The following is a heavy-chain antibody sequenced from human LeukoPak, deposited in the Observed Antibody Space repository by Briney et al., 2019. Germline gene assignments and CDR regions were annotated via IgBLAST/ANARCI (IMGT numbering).Heavy chain of an antibody. V-gene: IGHV3-30*02. Sequence: PGGSLRLSCAASGFTFSSYGMHWVRQAAGKGLEWVAFIRYDGSNKYYADSVKGRFTISRDNSKNTLYLQMNSLRAEDTAVYYCAKDEYQWELLDAFDIWGQGTMVTVSS. J-gene: IGHJ3*02. CDR1: GFTFSSYG. D-gene: IGHD1-26*01. CDR3: AKDEYQWELLDAFDI. CDR2: IRYDGSNK.